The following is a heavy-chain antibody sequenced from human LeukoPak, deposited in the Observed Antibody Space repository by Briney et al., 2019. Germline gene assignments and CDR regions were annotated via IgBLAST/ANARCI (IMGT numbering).Heavy chain of an antibody. D-gene: IGHD5-18*01. CDR3: ARIGYSYGPLGYYYYMDV. CDR1: GFSFDDYA. Sequence: GGSLRLSCAASGFSFDDYAMHWVRQAPGKGLEWVSGISWNSGRIGYADSVKGRFTISRDNAKNSLYLQMNSLRAEDTAVYYCARIGYSYGPLGYYYYMDVWGKGTTVTISS. J-gene: IGHJ6*03. CDR2: ISWNSGRI. V-gene: IGHV3-9*01.